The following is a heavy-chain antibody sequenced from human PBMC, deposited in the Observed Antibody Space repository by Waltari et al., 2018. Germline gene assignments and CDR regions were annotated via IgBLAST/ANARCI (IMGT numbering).Heavy chain of an antibody. D-gene: IGHD6-19*01. J-gene: IGHJ4*02. V-gene: IGHV4-4*07. Sequence: QVQLQESGPGLGKPSETLSLTCTVSGGSISSYYWSWIRQPAGKGLEWIGRIYSSGSTNYNPSLRSRVTMSVDTSKNQFSLKLNSVTAADTAVYYCARDWAAVADYYFDYWGQGTLVTVSS. CDR2: IYSSGST. CDR3: ARDWAAVADYYFDY. CDR1: GGSISSYY.